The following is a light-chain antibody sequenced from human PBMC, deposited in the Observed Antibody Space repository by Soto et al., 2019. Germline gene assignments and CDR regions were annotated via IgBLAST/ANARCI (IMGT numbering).Light chain of an antibody. CDR3: AAWDDSLNGVYV. Sequence: HSMLSQPPSGSGTPAPRVTISCSGGISNIGSNAVTWYHQLPGTAPKLLIYSNNQRPSGVPDRFSGSKSGTSASLAISGLQSEDEADYYCAAWDDSLNGVYVFGTGTKVNVL. V-gene: IGLV1-44*01. J-gene: IGLJ1*01. CDR1: ISNIGSNA. CDR2: SNN.